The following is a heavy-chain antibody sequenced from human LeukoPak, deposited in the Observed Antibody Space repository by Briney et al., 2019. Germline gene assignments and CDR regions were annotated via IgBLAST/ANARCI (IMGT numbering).Heavy chain of an antibody. V-gene: IGHV4-31*03. J-gene: IGHJ4*02. CDR1: GGSISSGGYY. D-gene: IGHD2-2*01. CDR3: ARAVVPAAFDY. Sequence: SETLSLTCTVSGGSISSGGYYWSWIRQHPGKGLAWIGYIYYSGSTYYNPSLKSRVTISVDTSKNQFSLNLSSVPAADTAVYYCARAVVPAAFDYWGQGALVTVSS. CDR2: IYYSGST.